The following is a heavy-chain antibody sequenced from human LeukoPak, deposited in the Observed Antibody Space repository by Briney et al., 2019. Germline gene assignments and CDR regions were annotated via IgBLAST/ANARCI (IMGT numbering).Heavy chain of an antibody. J-gene: IGHJ4*02. CDR2: ISAYNGNT. Sequence: GASVKVSCKASGYTFTSYGISWVRQAPGQGLEWMGWISAYNGNTNYAQKLQGRVTMTTDTSTNTAYMEVRSLRYDDTAVYYCARDLGVIVATTYFDYWGQGTLVTVSS. CDR1: GYTFTSYG. CDR3: ARDLGVIVATTYFDY. V-gene: IGHV1-18*01. D-gene: IGHD5-12*01.